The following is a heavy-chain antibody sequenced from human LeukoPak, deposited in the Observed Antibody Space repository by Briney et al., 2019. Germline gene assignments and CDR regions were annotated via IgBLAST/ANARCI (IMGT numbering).Heavy chain of an antibody. D-gene: IGHD2-2*01. CDR1: GYSINNGFY. Sequence: SETPSLTCSVSGYSINNGFYWSWIRQPPGKGLEWIGYIYHSGSTYYNPSLKSRVTISVDRSKNQFSLKLSSVTAADTAVYYCARDRSSTSRFDYWGQGTLVTVSS. CDR3: ARDRSSTSRFDY. CDR2: IYHSGST. J-gene: IGHJ4*02. V-gene: IGHV4-38-2*02.